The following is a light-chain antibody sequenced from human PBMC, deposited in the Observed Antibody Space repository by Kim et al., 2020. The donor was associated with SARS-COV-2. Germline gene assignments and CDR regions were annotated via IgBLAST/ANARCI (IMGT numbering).Light chain of an antibody. Sequence: SSVLTQDPAVSVALGQTVRITCQGDSLRSYYASWYQQKPGQAPVLVIYGKNNRPSGIPDRFSGSSSGNTASLTITGAQAEDEADYYCNSRDSSGNHHVVFGGGTQLTVL. CDR2: GKN. J-gene: IGLJ2*01. CDR3: NSRDSSGNHHVV. CDR1: SLRSYY. V-gene: IGLV3-19*01.